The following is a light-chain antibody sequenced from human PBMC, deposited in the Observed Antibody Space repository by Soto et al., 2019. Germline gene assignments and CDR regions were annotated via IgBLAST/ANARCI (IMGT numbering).Light chain of an antibody. CDR3: QQYATSPWT. CDR2: GAS. J-gene: IGKJ1*01. V-gene: IGKV3-20*01. CDR1: QSVSSN. Sequence: EIVMTQSPATLSVSPGERATLSCRASQSVSSNLAWYQQKPGQAPRLLIYGASSRAGGVPDRVSGSGSGTAFTLTISRLEPEDFALYYCQQYATSPWTFGQGTKVDIK.